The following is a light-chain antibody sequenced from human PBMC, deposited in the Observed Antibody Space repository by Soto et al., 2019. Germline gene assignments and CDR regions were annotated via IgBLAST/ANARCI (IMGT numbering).Light chain of an antibody. CDR1: QSVLHSPNNKNY. Sequence: DIVMTQSPDSLAVSLGERATINCKSSQSVLHSPNNKNYLAWYQHKPGQSPKMLIYWASFRESGVPDRFSGSGSGTDFTLTISILQSEDVAVYYCQQYYTNSWSFGQGTKVEIK. CDR3: QQYYTNSWS. V-gene: IGKV4-1*01. J-gene: IGKJ1*01. CDR2: WAS.